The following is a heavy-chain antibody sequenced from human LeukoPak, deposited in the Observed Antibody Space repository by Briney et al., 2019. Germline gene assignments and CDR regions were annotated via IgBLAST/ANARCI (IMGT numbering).Heavy chain of an antibody. D-gene: IGHD2-15*01. CDR2: IFPGDSDT. V-gene: IGHV5-51*01. J-gene: IGHJ3*01. Sequence: GESLKISCKGSGYSFTTYWIGWVRQMPGKGLEWMGIIFPGDSDTRYSPSFQGHVTLSADKSINTAYLQWSSLKASDTAIYYCARQVGEYCNAGSCYLHAFDLWGQGTMVTVSS. CDR1: GYSFTTYW. CDR3: ARQVGEYCNAGSCYLHAFDL.